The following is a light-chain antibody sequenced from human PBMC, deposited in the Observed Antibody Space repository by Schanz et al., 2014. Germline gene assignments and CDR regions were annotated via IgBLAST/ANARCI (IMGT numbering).Light chain of an antibody. CDR1: QSVSSN. V-gene: IGKV3D-20*02. CDR2: AAS. Sequence: EIVMTQSPGTLSVSPGERVTLSCRASQSVSSNLAWYQKKPGQAPRLLIYAASSRATGIPDRFSGAGSGTDFTLTISSVEPEDFAVYYCQQRSNWPPITFGQGTRLEIK. CDR3: QQRSNWPPIT. J-gene: IGKJ5*01.